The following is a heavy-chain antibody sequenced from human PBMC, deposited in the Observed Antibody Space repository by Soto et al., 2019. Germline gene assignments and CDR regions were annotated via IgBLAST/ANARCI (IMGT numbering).Heavy chain of an antibody. CDR1: GFSFSDNY. D-gene: IGHD6-13*01. CDR3: AKYLAAAGTRPLDY. CDR2: ISSSGGTV. Sequence: GGSLRLSCAASGFSFSDNYMSWARQAPGKGLQWVSYISSSGGTVYYADSVKGRFTISRDNAKNSLYLQMNSLRAEDTAVYYCAKYLAAAGTRPLDYWGQGTLVTVSS. J-gene: IGHJ4*02. V-gene: IGHV3-11*01.